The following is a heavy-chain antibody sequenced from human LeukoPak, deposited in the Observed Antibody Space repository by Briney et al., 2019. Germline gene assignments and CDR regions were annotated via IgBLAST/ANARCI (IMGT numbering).Heavy chain of an antibody. CDR1: GFTFSSYA. CDR3: AKDSPRVATDGGYYFDY. CDR2: ISGSDGST. D-gene: IGHD5-12*01. J-gene: IGHJ4*02. V-gene: IGHV3-23*01. Sequence: GGSLRLSCAASGFTFSSYAMSWVRQAPGKGLEWVSAISGSDGSTYYADSVKGRFTISRDNSKNTLYLQMNSLRAEDTAVYYCAKDSPRVATDGGYYFDYWGQGTLVTVSS.